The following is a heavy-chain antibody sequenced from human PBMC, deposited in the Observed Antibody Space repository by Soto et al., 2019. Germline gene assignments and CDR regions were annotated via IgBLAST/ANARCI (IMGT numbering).Heavy chain of an antibody. J-gene: IGHJ4*02. D-gene: IGHD3-22*01. CDR1: GFTFSSYA. Sequence: EVQLVESGEGLVQPGGSLRLSCAASGFTFSSYAMHWVRQAPGMGLEYVSAISSNGGSTYYADSVKGRFTISRDNSKNTLYLQMGSLRAEDMAVYYCARATTDYYDSSGYGAHLDYWGQGTLVTVSS. CDR3: ARATTDYYDSSGYGAHLDY. CDR2: ISSNGGST. V-gene: IGHV3-64*02.